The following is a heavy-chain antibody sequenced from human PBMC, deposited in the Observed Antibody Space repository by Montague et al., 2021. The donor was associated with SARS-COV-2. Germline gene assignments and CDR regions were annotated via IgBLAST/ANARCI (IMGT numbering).Heavy chain of an antibody. CDR3: GRNFDL. CDR1: GFTFSASD. J-gene: IGHJ4*02. Sequence: SLRLSCAASGFTFSASDMVWVRQAPGKGLEWVSTITFTSTHIYYAESVKGRFTIARDNAKNSLSLQMDSLRAEDTGVYYCGRNFDLWGQGTLVTVSS. CDR2: ITFTSTHI. V-gene: IGHV3-21*01. D-gene: IGHD3-9*01.